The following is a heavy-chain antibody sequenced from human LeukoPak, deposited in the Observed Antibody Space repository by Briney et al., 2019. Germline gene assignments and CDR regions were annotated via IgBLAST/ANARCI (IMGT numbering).Heavy chain of an antibody. CDR2: IHYSGLT. CDR3: ARDPPEDEWNSLDS. CDR1: GDSINSYY. J-gene: IGHJ4*02. V-gene: IGHV4-59*01. D-gene: IGHD1-7*01. Sequence: PSETLSLTCTVSGDSINSYYWSWIRQAPGKGLEWIGFIHYSGLTVYSPSLQSRVSMSVDTSRNQFSLDLSSVTAADTALYYCARDPPEDEWNSLDSWGQGILVTVSS.